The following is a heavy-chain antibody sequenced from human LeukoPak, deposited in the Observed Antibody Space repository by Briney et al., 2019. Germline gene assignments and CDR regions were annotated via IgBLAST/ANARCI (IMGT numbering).Heavy chain of an antibody. V-gene: IGHV5-10-1*01. Sequence: GESLKISCEASGYNFSTYWITWVRQMRGKGLESMGRIDPDDSYANSSPSFQGHVTISTDQSISTAYLSWSSLKASDTAIYYCARLRDGSMRIWGQGTLVTVSS. CDR2: IDPDDSYA. J-gene: IGHJ4*02. D-gene: IGHD5-24*01. CDR1: GYNFSTYW. CDR3: ARLRDGSMRI.